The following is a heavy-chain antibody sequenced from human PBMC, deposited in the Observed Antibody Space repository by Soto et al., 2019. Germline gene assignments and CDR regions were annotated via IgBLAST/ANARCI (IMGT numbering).Heavy chain of an antibody. D-gene: IGHD2-2*01. V-gene: IGHV4-59*12. CDR3: ARERTYQLSGDDALDI. J-gene: IGHJ3*02. CDR2: IDHSGKA. CDR1: GDSISSYY. Sequence: SETLSLTCSVSGDSISSYYWSWIRQPPGKGLEWIGYIDHSGKAYYNPSLKSRVTMSLDTLNNQVSLRLSSVTAADTAKYYCARERTYQLSGDDALDIWGLGTMVTVS.